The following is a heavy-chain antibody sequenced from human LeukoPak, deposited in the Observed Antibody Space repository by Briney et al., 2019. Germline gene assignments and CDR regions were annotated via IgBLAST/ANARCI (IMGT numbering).Heavy chain of an antibody. D-gene: IGHD5-18*01. CDR1: GFTFSSYS. CDR2: ISSSSSYI. Sequence: GGSLRLSCAASGFTFSSYSMNWVRQAPGKGLEWVSSISSSSSYIYYADSVKGRFTISRDNAKNSLYLQMNSLRAEDTAVYYCAREIGYSYGYGLGYWGQGTLVTVSS. V-gene: IGHV3-21*01. J-gene: IGHJ4*02. CDR3: AREIGYSYGYGLGY.